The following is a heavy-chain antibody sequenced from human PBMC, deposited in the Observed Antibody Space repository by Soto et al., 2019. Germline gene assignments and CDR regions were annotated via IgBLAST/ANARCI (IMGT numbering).Heavy chain of an antibody. Sequence: GGSLRLSCAASGFTFSSYAMSWVRQAPGKGLEWVSAISGSGGSTYYADSVKGRFTISRDNSKNTLYLQMNSLRAEDTAVYYCAKAPENMVFGVLNWFDPWGQGTLVTVSS. D-gene: IGHD3-3*01. CDR2: ISGSGGST. CDR1: GFTFSSYA. J-gene: IGHJ5*02. CDR3: AKAPENMVFGVLNWFDP. V-gene: IGHV3-23*01.